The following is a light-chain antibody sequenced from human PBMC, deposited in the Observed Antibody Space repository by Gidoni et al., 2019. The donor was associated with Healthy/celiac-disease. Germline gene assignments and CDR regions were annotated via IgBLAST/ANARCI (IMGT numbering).Light chain of an antibody. CDR1: QSISSW. J-gene: IGKJ1*01. V-gene: IGKV1-5*03. Sequence: DIQMTQSPSTLSASVGDRVTITCRASQSISSWLAWYQQKPGKAPKLLIYKASSLESGVPSRFSGSGSGTEFTLTICSLQPDDFATYYCQQYNSYSPWTFXQXTKVEIK. CDR3: QQYNSYSPWT. CDR2: KAS.